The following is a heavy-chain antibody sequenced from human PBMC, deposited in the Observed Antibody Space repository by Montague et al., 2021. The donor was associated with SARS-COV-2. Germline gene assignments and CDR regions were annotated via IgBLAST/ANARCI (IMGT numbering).Heavy chain of an antibody. Sequence: SLRLSCAASGFTFSSYSMNWVRQAPGKGLEWVSSISSSSYIYYADSVKGRFTISRDNAKNSLYLQMNSLRAEDTAVYYCARDVYYDILTGYYNYWGQGTPVTVSS. CDR3: ARDVYYDILTGYYNY. CDR1: GFTFSSYS. CDR2: ISSSSYI. J-gene: IGHJ4*02. D-gene: IGHD3-9*01. V-gene: IGHV3-21*01.